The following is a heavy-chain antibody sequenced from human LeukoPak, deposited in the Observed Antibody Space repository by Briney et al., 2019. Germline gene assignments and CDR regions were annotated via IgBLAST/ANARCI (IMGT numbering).Heavy chain of an antibody. CDR3: ARDVTYYTY. CDR1: GGSVSGYY. J-gene: IGHJ4*02. CDR2: VYYSGST. V-gene: IGHV4-59*02. Sequence: SETLSLTCVVSGGSVSGYYWGWIRQPPGRGLEWIGYVYYSGSTDYNPSLKSRVTISVDTSKNQFSLKLSSVTAADTAVYYCARDVTYYTYWGQGTLVTVSS. D-gene: IGHD1-26*01.